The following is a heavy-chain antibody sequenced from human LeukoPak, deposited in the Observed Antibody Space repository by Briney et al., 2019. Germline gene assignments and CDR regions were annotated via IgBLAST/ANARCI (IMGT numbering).Heavy chain of an antibody. D-gene: IGHD3-10*01. CDR3: ARDMGLWFGELLFDY. CDR1: GYTFTRHY. Sequence: ASVKVSCKSSGYTFTRHYLHWVRQAPGQGLEWVGLINPTGTSSWSAQKFQGRVTMTRDTSISTAYMELSRLRSDDTAVYYCARDMGLWFGELLFDYWGQGTLVTVSS. CDR2: INPTGTSS. V-gene: IGHV1-46*01. J-gene: IGHJ4*02.